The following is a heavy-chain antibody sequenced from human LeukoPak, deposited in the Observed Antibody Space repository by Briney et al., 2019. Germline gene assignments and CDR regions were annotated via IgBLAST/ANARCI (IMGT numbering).Heavy chain of an antibody. CDR2: TYYRSKWYN. Sequence: SQTLSLTCAISGDSVSSNSAAWNWIRQSPSRGLEWLGRTYYRSKWYNDYAVSVKSRMTINPDTSKNQFSLQLNSVTPEDTAVYYCASSPWGYYGGGSWFDPWGQGTLVTVSS. CDR1: GDSVSSNSAA. D-gene: IGHD3-16*01. J-gene: IGHJ5*02. V-gene: IGHV6-1*01. CDR3: ASSPWGYYGGGSWFDP.